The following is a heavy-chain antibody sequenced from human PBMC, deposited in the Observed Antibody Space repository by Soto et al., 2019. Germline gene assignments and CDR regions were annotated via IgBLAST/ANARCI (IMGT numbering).Heavy chain of an antibody. Sequence: SETLSLTCTVSGGSVSSGSFYWSWIRQSPGKGLEWIGYIYYTGVTIYNPSFNSRVTISVDTSKNQFSLRLRSVTAADTAVYYCGRDNNFYGSGSRHWYFDLWGRGILVTVSS. CDR3: GRDNNFYGSGSRHWYFDL. J-gene: IGHJ2*01. CDR2: IYYTGVT. CDR1: GGSVSSGSFY. D-gene: IGHD3-10*01. V-gene: IGHV4-61*01.